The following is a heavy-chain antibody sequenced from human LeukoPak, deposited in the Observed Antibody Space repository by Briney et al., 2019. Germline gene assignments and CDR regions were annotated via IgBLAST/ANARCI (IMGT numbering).Heavy chain of an antibody. CDR2: IYPGDSDT. J-gene: IGHJ5*02. CDR3: ARLAYYGSGSYYRSWFDP. CDR1: GYSFTSYW. Sequence: GESQKISCKGSGYSFTSYWIGWVRQMPGKGLEWMGIIYPGDSDTRYSPSFQGQVTISADKSISTAYLQWSSLKASDTAMYYCARLAYYGSGSYYRSWFDPWGQGTLVTVSS. V-gene: IGHV5-51*01. D-gene: IGHD3-10*01.